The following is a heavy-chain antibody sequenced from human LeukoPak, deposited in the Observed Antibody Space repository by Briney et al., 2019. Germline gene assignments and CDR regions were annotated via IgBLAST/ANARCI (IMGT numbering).Heavy chain of an antibody. D-gene: IGHD4-11*01. J-gene: IGHJ4*02. Sequence: GGSLRLSCAASGFTFSSYAMSWVRQAPGKGLEWVSAISGSGGSTYYADSVKGRFTISRDNAKNSLYLQMNSLRAEDTAVYYCARDLDDYSNYGGGYWGQGTLVTVSS. CDR1: GFTFSSYA. CDR3: ARDLDDYSNYGGGY. CDR2: ISGSGGST. V-gene: IGHV3-23*01.